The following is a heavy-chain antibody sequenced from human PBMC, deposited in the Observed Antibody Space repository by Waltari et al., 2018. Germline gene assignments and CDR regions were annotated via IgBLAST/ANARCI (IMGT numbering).Heavy chain of an antibody. Sequence: QVQLVESGGGVVQPGGSLRLSCAASGFTFSSYGMHWVRQAPGKGLEWVAFIRYDGSNKYYADSVKGRFTISRDNSKNTLYLQMNSLRAEDTAVYYCAKAPYSSSSRRDYWYFDLWGRGTLVTVSS. CDR3: AKAPYSSSSRRDYWYFDL. D-gene: IGHD6-6*01. V-gene: IGHV3-30*02. CDR1: GFTFSSYG. CDR2: IRYDGSNK. J-gene: IGHJ2*01.